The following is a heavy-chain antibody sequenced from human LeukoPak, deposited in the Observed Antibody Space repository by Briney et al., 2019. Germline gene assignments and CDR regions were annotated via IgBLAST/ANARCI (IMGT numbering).Heavy chain of an antibody. CDR2: ISGSGGST. V-gene: IGHV3-23*01. J-gene: IGHJ4*02. D-gene: IGHD5-18*01. Sequence: GGSLRLSCPASGFTFSSYAMSWVRQAPGKGLEWVSAISGSGGSTYYADSVKGRFTISGDNSKNTLYLQMNSLRAEDTAVYYCASSPRGYSYGYIDYWGQGTLVTVSS. CDR1: GFTFSSYA. CDR3: ASSPRGYSYGYIDY.